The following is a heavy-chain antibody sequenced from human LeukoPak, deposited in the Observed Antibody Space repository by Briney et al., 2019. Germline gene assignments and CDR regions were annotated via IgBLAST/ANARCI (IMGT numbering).Heavy chain of an antibody. J-gene: IGHJ3*02. CDR2: INHSGST. CDR1: GGSFSGYY. V-gene: IGHV4-34*01. Sequence: SETLSLTCAVYGGSFSGYYWSWIRQPPGKGLEWIGEINHSGSTNYNPSLKSRVTISVDTSKNQFSLKLSSVTAADTAVYYCASSTTGTTGDAFDIWGQGTMVTVSS. CDR3: ASSTTGTTGDAFDI. D-gene: IGHD1-1*01.